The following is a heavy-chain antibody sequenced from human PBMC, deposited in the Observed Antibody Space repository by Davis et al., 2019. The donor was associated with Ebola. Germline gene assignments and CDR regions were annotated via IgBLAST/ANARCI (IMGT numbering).Heavy chain of an antibody. CDR1: GFTFSSYA. CDR3: AKARRPIWFGRDPYDAFDI. V-gene: IGHV3-23*01. Sequence: PGGSLRLSCAASGFTFSSYAMSWVRQAPGKGLEWVSAISGSGGSTYYADSVKGRFTISRDNSNNTLYLQMNSLRAEDTAVYYCAKARRPIWFGRDPYDAFDIWGQGTMVTVSS. J-gene: IGHJ3*02. D-gene: IGHD3-10*01. CDR2: ISGSGGST.